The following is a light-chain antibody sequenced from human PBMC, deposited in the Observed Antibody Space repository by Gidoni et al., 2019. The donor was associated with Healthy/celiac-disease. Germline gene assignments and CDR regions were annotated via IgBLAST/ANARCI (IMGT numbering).Light chain of an antibody. CDR2: DVS. CDR3: SSYTSSSTLV. V-gene: IGLV2-14*01. CDR1: SSDVGGYNY. Sequence: QSPLPQLPSVSGSPVQSITISCTGTSSDVGGYNYVSWYQQHPGKAPKLMIYDVSNRPSGVSNRFSGSKSGNTASLTISGLQAEDEADYYCSSYTSSSTLVFGGGTKLTVL. J-gene: IGLJ3*02.